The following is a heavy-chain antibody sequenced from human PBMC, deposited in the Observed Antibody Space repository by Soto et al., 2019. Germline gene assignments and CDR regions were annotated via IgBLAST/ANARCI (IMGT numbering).Heavy chain of an antibody. J-gene: IGHJ4*02. CDR2: IYYSGNT. V-gene: IGHV4-30-4*01. D-gene: IGHD2-2*01. CDR1: GGSISSGGSY. Sequence: SETLSLTCTVSGGSISSGGSYWGWIRQPPGKGLEWIGYIYYSGNTYINPSLKSRVTLSVDTSKNQFSLNLSSVTAADTAVYYCVRYCSTTKCPFDYWGQGTLVTVSS. CDR3: VRYCSTTKCPFDY.